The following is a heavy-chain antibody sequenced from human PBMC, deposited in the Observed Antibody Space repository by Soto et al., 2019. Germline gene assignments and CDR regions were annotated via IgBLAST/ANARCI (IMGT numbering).Heavy chain of an antibody. CDR1: GGSLSSYS. V-gene: IGHV4-59*01. CDR3: ERDRVGEGWAFDL. J-gene: IGHJ2*01. CDR2: VDYSGTS. Sequence: QVHLQASGPGLVKPSDTLSLTCTVSGGSLSSYSWSWIRQSPGGVLEWIGNVDYSGTSNHNPSLKSRVTMSARTSRNQFSLKLTSFTAADTAVYFCERDRVGEGWAFDLWGRGPLMPVSS. D-gene: IGHD1-26*01.